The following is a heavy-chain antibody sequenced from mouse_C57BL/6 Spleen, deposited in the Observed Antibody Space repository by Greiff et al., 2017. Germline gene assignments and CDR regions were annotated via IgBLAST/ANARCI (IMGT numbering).Heavy chain of an antibody. CDR3: ARSDYDGTWFSY. J-gene: IGHJ3*01. CDR1: GFSLTSYA. Sequence: QVQLQQSGPGLVAPSPSLSITCTVSGFSLTSYAISWVRQPPGKGLEWLGVIWTGGGTNYNSALNSRLSISKDNSKSQVFLKMNSLQTDDTARYYCARSDYDGTWFSYWGQGTLVTVSA. D-gene: IGHD2-4*01. CDR2: IWTGGGT. V-gene: IGHV2-9-1*01.